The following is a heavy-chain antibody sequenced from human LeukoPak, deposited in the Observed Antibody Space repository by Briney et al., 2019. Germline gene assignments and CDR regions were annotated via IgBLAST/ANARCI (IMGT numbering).Heavy chain of an antibody. V-gene: IGHV1-2*02. CDR1: VYTFTIYY. CDR2: INSNSGGT. Sequence: ASVRVSCTASVYTFTIYYIHWVRHAPGQGLEWMGWINSNSGGTNYAQKFQGRVTMTRDTSISTAYMELSRLTSDDTAVYYCASQTAIVNYYYYHMDVWGKGTTVTVSS. CDR3: ASQTAIVNYYYYHMDV. J-gene: IGHJ6*03. D-gene: IGHD5-18*01.